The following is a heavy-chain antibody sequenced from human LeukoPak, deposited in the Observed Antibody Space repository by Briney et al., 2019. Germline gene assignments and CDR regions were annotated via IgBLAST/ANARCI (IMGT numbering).Heavy chain of an antibody. D-gene: IGHD5-18*01. CDR2: IWHDGSHK. CDR3: AKEDTAMANGYYFDY. J-gene: IGHJ4*02. Sequence: GGSLRLSCAASGFAFNTYAMHWVRQAPGQGLEWVALIWHDGSHKFYSNSVRGQFTISRDNSKNTVSLQMNNLRPEDTAVYYCAKEDTAMANGYYFDYWGQGTLVTVSS. CDR1: GFAFNTYA. V-gene: IGHV3-33*06.